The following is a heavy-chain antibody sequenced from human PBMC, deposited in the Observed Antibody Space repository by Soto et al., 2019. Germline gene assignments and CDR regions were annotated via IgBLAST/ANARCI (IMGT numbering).Heavy chain of an antibody. J-gene: IGHJ4*02. CDR2: ISPQGGST. V-gene: IGHV3-64D*06. Sequence: GGSLRLSCSASGFAFSSYAMHWVRQTPGKGLEYVSAISPQGGSTYYADSVKGRFTISRDDSKNTVYLQMSSLRPDDTAVYYCVNMMVARGGFDFWGQGTLVTVSS. CDR3: VNMMVARGGFDF. D-gene: IGHD3-10*01. CDR1: GFAFSSYA.